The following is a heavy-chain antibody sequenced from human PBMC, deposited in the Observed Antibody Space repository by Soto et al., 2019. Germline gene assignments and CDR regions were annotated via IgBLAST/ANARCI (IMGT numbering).Heavy chain of an antibody. CDR3: ARGWDDFWSGYYKRYWFDP. CDR2: IIPIFGTA. Sequence: SVKVSCKASGGTFSSYAISWVRQAPGQGLEWMGGIIPIFGTANYAQKFQGRVTITADESTSTAYMELSSLRSEDTAVYYCARGWDDFWSGYYKRYWFDPWGQGTLVTVSS. D-gene: IGHD3-3*01. J-gene: IGHJ5*02. CDR1: GGTFSSYA. V-gene: IGHV1-69*13.